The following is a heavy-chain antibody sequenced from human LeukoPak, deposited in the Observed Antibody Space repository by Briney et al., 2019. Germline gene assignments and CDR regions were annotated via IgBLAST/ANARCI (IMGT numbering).Heavy chain of an antibody. V-gene: IGHV4-4*02. D-gene: IGHD1-26*01. CDR2: IYRNEST. CDR1: GDSISSNKW. Sequence: SETLSLTCAVSGDSISSNKWWNWVRQSPGKGLEWIGEIYRNESTNYNPSLKSRVTISLDKSKSQFSLSLNSVTAADTAVYYCAREDVVGASEYFQHWGQGTLVTVSS. CDR3: AREDVVGASEYFQH. J-gene: IGHJ1*01.